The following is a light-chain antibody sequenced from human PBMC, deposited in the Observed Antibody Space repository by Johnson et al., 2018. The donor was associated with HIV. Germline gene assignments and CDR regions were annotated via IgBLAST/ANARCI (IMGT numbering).Light chain of an antibody. J-gene: IGLJ1*01. CDR2: ENT. Sequence: QSVLTQPPSVSAAPGQKVTISCSGSSSNIGNNYVSWYQQLPGTAPKLLIYENTKRPSGIPDRFSGSKSGTSATLGITGLQTGDEGDYYCGTWDRSLGAGGGLATATKGTVL. CDR3: GTWDRSLGAGGG. V-gene: IGLV1-51*02. CDR1: SSNIGNNY.